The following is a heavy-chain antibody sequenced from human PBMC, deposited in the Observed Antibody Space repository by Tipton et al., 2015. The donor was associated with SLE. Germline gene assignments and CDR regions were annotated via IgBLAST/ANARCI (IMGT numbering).Heavy chain of an antibody. CDR3: ARVSKWLVSFFDY. D-gene: IGHD6-19*01. CDR2: IYYSGST. Sequence: TLSLTCTVSGGSISSSSYYWGWIRQTPGKGLEWIGSIYYSGSTFYNPSLKSRVTISVDTSKNQFSLKLSSVTAADTAVYYCARVSKWLVSFFDYWGQGTLVTVSS. CDR1: GGSISSSSYY. J-gene: IGHJ4*02. V-gene: IGHV4-39*07.